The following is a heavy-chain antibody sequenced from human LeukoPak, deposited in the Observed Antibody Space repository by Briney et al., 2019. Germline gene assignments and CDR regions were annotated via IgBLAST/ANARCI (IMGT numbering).Heavy chain of an antibody. CDR3: AKFADTTMVLRGFFDY. Sequence: PGGSLRLSCAASGFTFSSYAMSWVRQAPGKGLEWVSAISGSGGSTYYADSLKGRFTISRDNSKNTLYLHMNSLRAEDTAVYYCAKFADTTMVLRGFFDYWGQGTPVTVSS. CDR1: GFTFSSYA. V-gene: IGHV3-23*01. CDR2: ISGSGGST. J-gene: IGHJ4*02. D-gene: IGHD5-18*01.